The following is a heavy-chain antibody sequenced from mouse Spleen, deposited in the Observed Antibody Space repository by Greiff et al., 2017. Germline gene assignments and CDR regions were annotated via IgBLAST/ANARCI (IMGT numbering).Heavy chain of an antibody. J-gene: IGHJ3*01. CDR1: GFTFSDYG. Sequence: EVKLVEPGGGLVKPGGSLKLSCAASGFTFSDYGMHWVRQAPEKGLEWVAYISSGSSTIYYADTVKGRFTISRDNAKNTLFLQMTSLRSEDTALYYCARTDYGSSFWFAYWGQGTLVTVSA. D-gene: IGHD1-1*01. V-gene: IGHV5-17*01. CDR3: ARTDYGSSFWFAY. CDR2: ISSGSSTI.